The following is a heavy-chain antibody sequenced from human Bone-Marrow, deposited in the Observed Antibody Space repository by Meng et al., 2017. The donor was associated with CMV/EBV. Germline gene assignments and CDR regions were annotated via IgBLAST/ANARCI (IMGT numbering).Heavy chain of an antibody. Sequence: GGSLRLSCAASGFTFDDYGMCWFRQVPGKGLEWVSGINWNGGSTGYADSVKGRFTISRDNAKNSLSLQMDSLRADDTALYHCARKLGGSYYTIWFDPWGQGTLVTVSS. J-gene: IGHJ5*02. CDR1: GFTFDDYG. CDR2: INWNGGST. CDR3: ARKLGGSYYTIWFDP. V-gene: IGHV3-20*01. D-gene: IGHD1-26*01.